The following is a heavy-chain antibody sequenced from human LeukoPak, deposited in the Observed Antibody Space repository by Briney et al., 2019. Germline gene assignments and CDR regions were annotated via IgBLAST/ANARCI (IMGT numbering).Heavy chain of an antibody. D-gene: IGHD6-19*01. CDR3: ATSSRIAVAGTLRDGVDY. CDR2: IYPGDSDT. CDR1: GYTFNSYW. Sequence: GEPLKISCKGSGYTFNSYWIGWVRQMPGKGLEWMGIIYPGDSDTRYSPSFEGQVTISADKSISTAYLQWSSLKASDTAIYYCATSSRIAVAGTLRDGVDYWGQGTLVTVSS. V-gene: IGHV5-51*01. J-gene: IGHJ4*02.